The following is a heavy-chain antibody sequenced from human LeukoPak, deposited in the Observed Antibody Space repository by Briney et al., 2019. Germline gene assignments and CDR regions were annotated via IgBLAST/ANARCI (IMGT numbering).Heavy chain of an antibody. CDR3: ARAVTTTDGGYYYGMDV. V-gene: IGHV4-59*01. D-gene: IGHD4-11*01. CDR2: IYYSGST. Sequence: SETLSLTCTVSGGSISSYYWSWIRQPPGKGLEWIGYIYYSGSTNYNPSLKSRVTISVDTSKNQFSLKLSSVTAADTAVYYCARAVTTTDGGYYYGMDVWGQGTTVTVSS. CDR1: GGSISSYY. J-gene: IGHJ6*02.